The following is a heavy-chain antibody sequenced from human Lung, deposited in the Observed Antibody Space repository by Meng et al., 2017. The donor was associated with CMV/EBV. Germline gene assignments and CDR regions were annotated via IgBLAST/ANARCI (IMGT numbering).Heavy chain of an antibody. CDR3: ARIAEGAQYNWLDP. CDR1: GFHVSSTY. J-gene: IGHJ5*02. Sequence: ATGFHVSSTYLIWVRQAPGKGLEWVSVIYSSGSTYYADSVKGRFTISRDDSENTLYLQMNNLRDDDTAVYFCARIAEGAQYNWLDPWGQGTLVTVSS. D-gene: IGHD6-13*01. V-gene: IGHV3-53*01. CDR2: IYSSGST.